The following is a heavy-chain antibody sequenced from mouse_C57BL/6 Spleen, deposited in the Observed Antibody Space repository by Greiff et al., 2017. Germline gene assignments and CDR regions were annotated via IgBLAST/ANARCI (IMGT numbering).Heavy chain of an antibody. D-gene: IGHD2-4*01. CDR2: IYPRSGNT. CDR3: ARRDYDYDEGYAMDY. V-gene: IGHV1-81*01. J-gene: IGHJ4*01. CDR1: GYTFTSYG. Sequence: VQLQQSGAELARPGASVKLSCKASGYTFTSYGISWVKQRTGQGLEWIGEIYPRSGNTYYNEKFKGKATLTADKSSSTAYMELRSLTSEDSAVYFGARRDYDYDEGYAMDYWGQGTSVTVSS.